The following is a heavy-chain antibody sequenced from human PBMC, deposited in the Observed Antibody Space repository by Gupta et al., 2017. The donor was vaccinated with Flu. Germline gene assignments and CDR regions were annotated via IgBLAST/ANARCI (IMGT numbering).Heavy chain of an antibody. V-gene: IGHV3-21*01. CDR2: ISFNSRYI. CDR3: ARDYYVDY. Sequence: ASGFTFSTYTMNWVRQAPGKGLEWVSSISFNSRYIYYSDSVKGRFTISRDNAKNSLSLQMNSLRAEDTAVYYCARDYYVDYWGQGTLVTVSS. J-gene: IGHJ4*02. CDR1: GFTFSTYT.